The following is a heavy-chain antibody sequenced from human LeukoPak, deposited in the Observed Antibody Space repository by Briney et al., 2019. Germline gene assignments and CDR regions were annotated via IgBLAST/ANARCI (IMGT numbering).Heavy chain of an antibody. D-gene: IGHD3-10*01. CDR1: GYTFTGYY. J-gene: IGHJ6*03. CDR2: ISAYNGNT. CDR3: ARVRWFGDIIANYYYCYMDV. V-gene: IGHV1-18*04. Sequence: ASVKVSCKASGYTFTGYYMHWVRQAPGQGLEWMGWISAYNGNTNYAQKLQGRVTMTTDTSTSTAYMELRSLRSDDTAVYYCARVRWFGDIIANYYYCYMDVWGKGTTVTVSS.